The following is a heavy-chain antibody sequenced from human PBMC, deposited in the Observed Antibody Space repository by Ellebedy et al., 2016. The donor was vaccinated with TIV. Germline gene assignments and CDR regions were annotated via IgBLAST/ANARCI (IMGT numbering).Heavy chain of an antibody. D-gene: IGHD3/OR15-3a*01. CDR2: IYHSGST. CDR1: GYSIRSGYY. V-gene: IGHV4-38-2*02. CDR3: ARTDLRYGMDV. J-gene: IGHJ6*02. Sequence: SETLSLTXIVSGYSIRSGYYWGWIRQPPGKGLDWIGNIYHSGSTYYNPSLRSRVTLSLDTSKNQLSLKLSSVTAADTAVYYCARTDLRYGMDVWGQGTTVTVSS.